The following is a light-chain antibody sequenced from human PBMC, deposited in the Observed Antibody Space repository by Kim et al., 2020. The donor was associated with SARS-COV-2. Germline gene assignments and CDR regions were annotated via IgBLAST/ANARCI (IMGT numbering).Light chain of an antibody. Sequence: PGERASLSCRASHSVSCSYLAWYPQNPGQAPRLLIYGASSRATGIPDRFSGSGSGTDFTLTISRLEPEDFAVYYCQQYGSSPLTFGAGTKVDIK. V-gene: IGKV3-20*01. J-gene: IGKJ4*01. CDR1: HSVSCSY. CDR3: QQYGSSPLT. CDR2: GAS.